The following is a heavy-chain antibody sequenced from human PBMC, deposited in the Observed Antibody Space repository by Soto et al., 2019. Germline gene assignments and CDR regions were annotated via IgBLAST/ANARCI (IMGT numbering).Heavy chain of an antibody. V-gene: IGHV1-2*02. J-gene: IGHJ4*02. CDR3: ASAAVTGTAGLDF. CDR1: GYTFSGFY. Sequence: ASVKVSCKASGYTFSGFYMHWVRQAPGQGLEWMGWINPNSGGTKSAEKFQGRVTMTRDTSISTAYMELSRLTSDDTAVYYCASAAVTGTAGLDFWGQGTQVTV. D-gene: IGHD6-19*01. CDR2: INPNSGGT.